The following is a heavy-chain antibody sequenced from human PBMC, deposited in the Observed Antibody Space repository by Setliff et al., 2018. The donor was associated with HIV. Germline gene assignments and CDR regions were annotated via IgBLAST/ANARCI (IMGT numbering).Heavy chain of an antibody. D-gene: IGHD3-9*01. Sequence: SETLSLTCTVSGDPISSYYWSWIRQPPGKGLEWIGYIYTSGSTDYNPSLKSRVTISVDTSKNQFSLKLSSVTAADTAVYYCARGGVLRYFDWAYWGQGTLVTVSS. CDR2: IYTSGST. CDR3: ARGGVLRYFDWAY. J-gene: IGHJ4*02. V-gene: IGHV4-4*08. CDR1: GDPISSYY.